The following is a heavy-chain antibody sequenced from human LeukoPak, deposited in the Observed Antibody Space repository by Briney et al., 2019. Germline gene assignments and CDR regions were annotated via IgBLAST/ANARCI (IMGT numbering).Heavy chain of an antibody. Sequence: SETLSLTCAVSGGSIRSSRYYGVWIRHPTEKGLEWFGCIYYSGTPYYNPSRKRQVTIPLNQSKNQFSPTNNPATAAGPACYYRATQVGAARTYFDYWGQGTLVTVSS. V-gene: IGHV4-39*01. D-gene: IGHD6-6*01. CDR3: ATQVGAARTYFDY. CDR1: GGSIRSSRYY. CDR2: IYYSGTP. J-gene: IGHJ4*02.